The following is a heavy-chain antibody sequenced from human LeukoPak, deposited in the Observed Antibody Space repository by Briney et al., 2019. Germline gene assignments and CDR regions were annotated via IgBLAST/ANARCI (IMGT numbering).Heavy chain of an antibody. Sequence: GGSLRLSCAASGFTFSSYAMHWVRQAPGKGLEWVAVISYDGSNKYYADSVKGRFTISRDDSKNTLYLQMNSLRAEDTAVYYCARDSGVITAFDYWGQGTLVTVSS. CDR3: ARDSGVITAFDY. J-gene: IGHJ4*02. CDR2: ISYDGSNK. D-gene: IGHD3-22*01. V-gene: IGHV3-30-3*01. CDR1: GFTFSSYA.